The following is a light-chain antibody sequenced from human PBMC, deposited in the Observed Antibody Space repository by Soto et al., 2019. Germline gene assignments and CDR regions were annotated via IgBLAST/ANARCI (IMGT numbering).Light chain of an antibody. J-gene: IGKJ5*01. V-gene: IGKV1-39*01. Sequence: DIQMTQSPSSLYASVGDRVTITCRASQSISSYLNWYQQKPGKAPKLLIYAASSLQSWVPSRFSGSGSGTDFTLTISSLQPEDFATYYCQQSYSTFITFGQGTRLEIK. CDR1: QSISSY. CDR2: AAS. CDR3: QQSYSTFIT.